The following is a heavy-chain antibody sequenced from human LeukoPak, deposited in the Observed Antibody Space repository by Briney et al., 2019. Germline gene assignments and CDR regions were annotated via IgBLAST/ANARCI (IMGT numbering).Heavy chain of an antibody. D-gene: IGHD3-10*01. V-gene: IGHV4-4*07. CDR1: AGSISNYF. CDR3: ARENGSGSRGLDF. CDR2: IYTSGTT. Sequence: SETLSLTCTVSAGSISNYFWSWIRQPAGKGLEWIGRIYTSGTTNYSPSLKSRVTMSVDTSTNQFSLKLTSVTAVDPAVYYCARENGSGSRGLDFWGQGTLVTVSS. J-gene: IGHJ4*02.